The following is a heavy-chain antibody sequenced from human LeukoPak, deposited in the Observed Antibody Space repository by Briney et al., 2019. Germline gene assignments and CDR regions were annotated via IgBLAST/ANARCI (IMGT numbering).Heavy chain of an antibody. CDR2: IYYSGST. V-gene: IGHV4-39*07. J-gene: IGHJ4*02. CDR3: ARNWGSPEYYFDY. D-gene: IGHD7-27*01. CDR1: GGSISSSSYY. Sequence: SETLSLTCTVSGGSISSSSYYWGWIRQPPGKGLEWIGSIYYSGSTYYNPSLKSRVTISVDTSKNQFSLKLSSVTAADTAVYYCARNWGSPEYYFDYWGQGTLVTVSS.